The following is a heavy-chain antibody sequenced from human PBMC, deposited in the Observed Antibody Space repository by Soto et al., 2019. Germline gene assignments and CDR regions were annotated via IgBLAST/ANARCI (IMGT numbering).Heavy chain of an antibody. CDR1: GFTFSSYA. J-gene: IGHJ4*02. D-gene: IGHD6-19*01. V-gene: IGHV3-23*01. CDR3: AKDLRGGYSSGWYPDY. Sequence: EVQLLESGGGLVQPGGSLRLSCAASGFTFSSYAMSWVRQAPGKGLEWVSAISGSGGSTYYADSVKGRFTISRDNSKNTLYLQMNSLRAEDTAVYYCAKDLRGGYSSGWYPDYWGQGTLVTVSS. CDR2: ISGSGGST.